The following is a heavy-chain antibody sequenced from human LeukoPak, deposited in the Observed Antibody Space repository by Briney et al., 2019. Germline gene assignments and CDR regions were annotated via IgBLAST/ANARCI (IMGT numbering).Heavy chain of an antibody. D-gene: IGHD3-10*01. CDR3: AKSTLNMLRGVIDY. V-gene: IGHV3-23*01. CDR2: TSSSDAGT. Sequence: GGSLRLSCAASGFTFSSYAMSWVRQAPGKGLEWVAATSSSDAGTYHADSVRGRFTISRDNSKNTLYLQMNSLRAEDAAVYYCAKSTLNMLRGVIDYWGQGTLVTVSS. J-gene: IGHJ4*02. CDR1: GFTFSSYA.